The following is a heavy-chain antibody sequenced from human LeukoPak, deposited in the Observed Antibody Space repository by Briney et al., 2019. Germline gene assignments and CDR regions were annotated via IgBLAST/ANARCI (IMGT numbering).Heavy chain of an antibody. V-gene: IGHV1-18*01. Sequence: ASVKVSCKASGYTFTSYGISWVRQAPGQGLEWMGWISAHNGNTNYAQKLQGRVTMTTDTSTSTAYMELRSLRSDDTAVYYCARAGRYCSSTSCSGWYNWFDPWGQGTLVTVSS. CDR3: ARAGRYCSSTSCSGWYNWFDP. CDR2: ISAHNGNT. D-gene: IGHD2-2*01. CDR1: GYTFTSYG. J-gene: IGHJ5*02.